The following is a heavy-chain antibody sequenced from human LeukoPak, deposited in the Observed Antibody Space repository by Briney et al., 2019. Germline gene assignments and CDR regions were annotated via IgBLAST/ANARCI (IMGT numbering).Heavy chain of an antibody. CDR1: GGSFSGYS. D-gene: IGHD3-10*01. CDR2: INHSEST. V-gene: IGHV4-34*01. CDR3: ARGGGAMVRGVRRRNWFDP. Sequence: SETLSLTCAVYGGSFSGYSWSWIRQPPGKGLEWIGEINHSESTNYNPSLKSRVTISVDTSKNQFSLKLSSVTAADTAVYYCARGGGAMVRGVRRRNWFDPWGQGTLVTVSS. J-gene: IGHJ5*02.